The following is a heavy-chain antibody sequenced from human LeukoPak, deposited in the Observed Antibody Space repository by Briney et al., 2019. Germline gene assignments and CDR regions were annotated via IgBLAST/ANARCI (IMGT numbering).Heavy chain of an antibody. Sequence: GGSLRLSCAASGFTVSSNYMSWVRQAPGKGLEWVSVIYSGGSTYYADSVKGRFTISRDNSKNTLYLQMNSLRAEDTAVYYCARGHYSSSSYYFDHWGQGTLVTVSS. D-gene: IGHD6-6*01. CDR1: GFTVSSNY. J-gene: IGHJ4*02. V-gene: IGHV3-66*02. CDR3: ARGHYSSSSYYFDH. CDR2: IYSGGST.